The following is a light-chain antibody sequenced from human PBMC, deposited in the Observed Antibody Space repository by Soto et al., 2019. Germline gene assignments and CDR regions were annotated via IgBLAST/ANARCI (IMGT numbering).Light chain of an antibody. CDR2: GAS. CDR1: QSVASRN. J-gene: IGKJ1*01. Sequence: EIVLTQSPGTLSLSPGERATLSCRASQSVASRNLAWYQQKSRQAPRLLIYGASSRAIHTPDRFSGSGSGTEFTLTISGLEAEDFAVYYCQHYGNSVWTLGQVTNVDIK. CDR3: QHYGNSVWT. V-gene: IGKV3-20*01.